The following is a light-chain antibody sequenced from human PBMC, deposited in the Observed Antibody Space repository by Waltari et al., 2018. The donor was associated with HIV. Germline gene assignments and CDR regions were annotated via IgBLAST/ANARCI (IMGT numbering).Light chain of an antibody. CDR1: QSIHNW. CDR2: EAS. CDR3: QQYNRYPYT. V-gene: IGKV1-5*01. Sequence: DIQMTQSPSPLSASVGERVIITCRASQSIHNWLAWYQQKPGETPNLLMHEASKLESGVPSRFIGTGSGTEFTLTINGLQPDDFATYYCQQYNRYPYTFGQGTKLEIK. J-gene: IGKJ2*01.